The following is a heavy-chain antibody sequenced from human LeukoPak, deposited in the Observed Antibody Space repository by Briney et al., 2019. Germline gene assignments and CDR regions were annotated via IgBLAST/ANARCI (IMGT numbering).Heavy chain of an antibody. D-gene: IGHD3-10*01. CDR3: VRDRGYYFDY. CDR1: GFTFSAYA. V-gene: IGHV3-64D*09. CDR2: ISSNGGTT. J-gene: IGHJ4*02. Sequence: GGSLRLSCSASGFTFSAYAIHWVRQAPGKGLEYVSAISSNGGTTYYADSVKGRFAISRDNSKNTLYLQMSSLRAEDTALYYCVRDRGYYFDYWGQGTLVTVSS.